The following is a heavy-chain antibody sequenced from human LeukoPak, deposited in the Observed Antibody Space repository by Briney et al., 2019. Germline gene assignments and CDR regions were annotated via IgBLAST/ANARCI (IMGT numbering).Heavy chain of an antibody. CDR3: TRGVVGATTLPAFDI. CDR2: IKSKVNSSAT. CDR1: GFTLSGSP. J-gene: IGHJ3*02. Sequence: GGSLRLSCAASGFTLSGSPMHWVRQVAGKGREWVGRIKSKVNSSATAYAASVKGRYTISRDDSKNTAYLQMNSLKTEDTAVYYCTRGVVGATTLPAFDIWGQGTMVTVSS. V-gene: IGHV3-73*01. D-gene: IGHD1-26*01.